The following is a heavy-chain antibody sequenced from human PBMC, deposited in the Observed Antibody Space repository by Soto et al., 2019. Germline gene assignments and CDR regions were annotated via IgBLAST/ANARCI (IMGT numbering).Heavy chain of an antibody. D-gene: IGHD2-15*01. J-gene: IGHJ6*02. CDR3: APLSVSLSGPYGIHV. Sequence: SETLSLTCSVSGYSVSSSDYYWAWIRQPPGKGLEWIGSMFYSGLTYYNPSLKSRVTLSVNTSKNQFSVRLNSVTAADTAVYYCAPLSVSLSGPYGIHVWGQGTTVTVSS. V-gene: IGHV4-39*01. CDR1: GYSVSSSDYY. CDR2: MFYSGLT.